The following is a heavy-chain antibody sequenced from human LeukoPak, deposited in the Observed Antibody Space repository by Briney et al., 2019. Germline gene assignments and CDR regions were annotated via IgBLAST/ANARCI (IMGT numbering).Heavy chain of an antibody. CDR2: IYSSGST. CDR1: GGSISSYH. CDR3: ARRISGGSSDY. V-gene: IGHV4-59*08. J-gene: IGHJ4*02. Sequence: SETLSLTRTASGGSISSYHWSWIRQPPGKGLEWIGYIYSSGSTSYNPSLKSRVAISVDTSKNQFSLKLSSVTAADTAVYYCARRISGGSSDYWGQGTLVTVSS. D-gene: IGHD2-15*01.